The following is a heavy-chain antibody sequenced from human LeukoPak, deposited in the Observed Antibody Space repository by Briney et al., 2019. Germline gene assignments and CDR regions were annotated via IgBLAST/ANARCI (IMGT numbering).Heavy chain of an antibody. J-gene: IGHJ4*02. CDR2: ISAYNGNT. CDR1: GYTFTSYG. Sequence: ASVKVSCKVSGYTFTSYGISWVRQAPGQGLEWMGWISAYNGNTNYAQKLQGRVTMTTDTSTSTAYMELRSLRSDDTAVYYCARVMAGYSSSWYRAPFGYWGQGTLVTVSS. CDR3: ARVMAGYSSSWYRAPFGY. V-gene: IGHV1-18*01. D-gene: IGHD6-13*01.